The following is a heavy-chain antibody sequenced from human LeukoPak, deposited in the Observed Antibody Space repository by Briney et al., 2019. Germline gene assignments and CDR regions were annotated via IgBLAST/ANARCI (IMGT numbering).Heavy chain of an antibody. Sequence: PSETLSLTCTVSGGSISRYYWSWIRQPPGRGLEWIGFIYDNGNTNYNPSLKSRVTISRDTAKNQLSLQLTSVSAADTAVYYCARGWGYFDYWGQGTLVTVSS. V-gene: IGHV4-59*01. CDR1: GGSISRYY. CDR2: IYDNGNT. CDR3: ARGWGYFDY. D-gene: IGHD7-27*01. J-gene: IGHJ4*02.